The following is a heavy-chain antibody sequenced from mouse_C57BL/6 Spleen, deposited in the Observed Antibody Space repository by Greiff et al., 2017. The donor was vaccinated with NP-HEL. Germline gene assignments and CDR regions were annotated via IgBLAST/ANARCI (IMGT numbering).Heavy chain of an antibody. V-gene: IGHV1-80*01. CDR3: ARGCYYDYLFAY. Sequence: QVQLQQSGAELVKPGASVKISCKASGYAFSSYWMNWVKQRPGKGLEWIGQIYPGDGDTNYNGKFKGKATLTADKSSSTAYMQLSSLTSEDSSVYFCARGCYYDYLFAYWGQGTLVTVSA. D-gene: IGHD2-4*01. J-gene: IGHJ3*01. CDR2: IYPGDGDT. CDR1: GYAFSSYW.